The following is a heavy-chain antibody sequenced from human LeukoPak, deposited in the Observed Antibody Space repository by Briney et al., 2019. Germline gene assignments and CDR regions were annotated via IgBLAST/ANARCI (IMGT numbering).Heavy chain of an antibody. J-gene: IGHJ4*02. CDR3: ATGGRRYYAD. CDR1: GFMFSSNT. V-gene: IGHV3-7*01. D-gene: IGHD2/OR15-2a*01. CDR2: IKEDGSEK. Sequence: LPGGSLRLSCVVSGFMFSSNTMTWVRQAPGKGLEWVANIKEDGSEKHYVDSVKGRSTISRDNAKNSLYLQMNSLRAEDTAVYYCATGGRRYYADWGQGTLVTVSS.